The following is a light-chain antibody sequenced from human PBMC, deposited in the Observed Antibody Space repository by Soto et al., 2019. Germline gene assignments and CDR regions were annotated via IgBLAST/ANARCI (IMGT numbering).Light chain of an antibody. V-gene: IGKV3-20*01. Sequence: EIVLTQSPGTLSLSPGERATLSCRASQSVSSNLAWYQQKPGQAPRLLIYGVSNRATAIPDRFSGSGSGTDFTLTINRLEPEDFAVYYCQQYHNSPITFGQGTRLEIK. J-gene: IGKJ5*01. CDR1: QSVSSN. CDR2: GVS. CDR3: QQYHNSPIT.